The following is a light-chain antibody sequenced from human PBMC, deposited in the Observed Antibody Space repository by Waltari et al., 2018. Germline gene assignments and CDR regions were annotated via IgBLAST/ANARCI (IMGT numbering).Light chain of an antibody. Sequence: QSVLTQPPSASGAPGQRVTISCSGSNSHTGTNTLTLYQKLPGTAPQLLIYSNNQRPSGVPDRFSGSKSGTSASLAISGLQSEDEADYYCAAWDDSLNAWVFGGGTKLTVL. V-gene: IGLV1-44*01. CDR3: AAWDDSLNAWV. J-gene: IGLJ3*02. CDR2: SNN. CDR1: NSHTGTNT.